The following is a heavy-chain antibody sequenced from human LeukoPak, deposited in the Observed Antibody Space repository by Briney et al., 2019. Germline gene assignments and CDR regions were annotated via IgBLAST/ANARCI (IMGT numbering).Heavy chain of an antibody. CDR1: GGSISSYY. CDR2: IYYSGST. V-gene: IGHV4-59*01. D-gene: IGHD4/OR15-4a*01. Sequence: SETLSLTCTVSGGSISSYYWSWIRQPPGKGLEWIGYIYYSGSTNYNPSLKSRVTISVDTSKNQFSLKLSSVTAADTAVYYCARGLRGLPLTDYYYYYMDVWGKGTTVTISS. CDR3: ARGLRGLPLTDYYYYYMDV. J-gene: IGHJ6*03.